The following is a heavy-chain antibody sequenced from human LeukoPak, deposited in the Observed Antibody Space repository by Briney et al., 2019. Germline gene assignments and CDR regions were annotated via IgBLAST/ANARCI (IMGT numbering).Heavy chain of an antibody. Sequence: GGSLRLPCAASGFTFSSYAMSWVRQAPGKGLEWVSTITGSGGSTYYADSVKGRFTISRDNSKNMLYLQMNSLRAEDTAVYYCAKVFPYYDSSGRYFDYWGQGTLVTVSS. V-gene: IGHV3-23*01. J-gene: IGHJ4*02. CDR1: GFTFSSYA. D-gene: IGHD3-22*01. CDR3: AKVFPYYDSSGRYFDY. CDR2: ITGSGGST.